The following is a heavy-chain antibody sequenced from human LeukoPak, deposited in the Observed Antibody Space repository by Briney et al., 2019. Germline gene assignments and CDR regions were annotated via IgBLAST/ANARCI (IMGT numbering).Heavy chain of an antibody. CDR2: ISAYNGNT. CDR1: GYTFTGYY. D-gene: IGHD3-3*01. CDR3: ARDRGKSITIFGVVTHDAFDI. V-gene: IGHV1-18*04. J-gene: IGHJ3*02. Sequence: ASVKVSCKASGYTFTGYYMHRVRQAPGQGLEWMGWISAYNGNTNYAQKLQGRVTMTTDTSTSTAYMELRSLRSDDTAVYYCARDRGKSITIFGVVTHDAFDIWGQGTMVTVSS.